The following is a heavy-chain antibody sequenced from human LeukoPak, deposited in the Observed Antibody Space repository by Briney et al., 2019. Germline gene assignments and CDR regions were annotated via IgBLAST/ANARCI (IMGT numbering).Heavy chain of an antibody. CDR3: AREESSGQDWYGFDI. D-gene: IGHD5-12*01. V-gene: IGHV1-2*02. CDR2: MYFNSGAT. J-gene: IGHJ3*02. Sequence: ASVRVSCKTSGFTFTGYYVQWVRQAPGQGPEWVGWMYFNSGATRFAPKFQGRVTMTRDTSISTAYMEFSSLRSDDTAMYYCAREESSGQDWYGFDIWGQGTMLTVSS. CDR1: GFTFTGYY.